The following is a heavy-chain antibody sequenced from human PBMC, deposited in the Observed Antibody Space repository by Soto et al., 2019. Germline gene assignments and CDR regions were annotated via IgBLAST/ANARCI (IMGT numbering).Heavy chain of an antibody. V-gene: IGHV4-39*01. Sequence: QLQLQESGPGLVKPSETLSLTCTVSGGSISSSSYYWGWIRQPPGKGLEWIGSIYYSGSTYYNPSLKSRVTISVDTSKNQFSLKLSSVTAADTAVYYCARCGGIIAVACTSFDYWGQGTLVTVSS. D-gene: IGHD6-19*01. CDR1: GGSISSSSYY. CDR2: IYYSGST. CDR3: ARCGGIIAVACTSFDY. J-gene: IGHJ4*02.